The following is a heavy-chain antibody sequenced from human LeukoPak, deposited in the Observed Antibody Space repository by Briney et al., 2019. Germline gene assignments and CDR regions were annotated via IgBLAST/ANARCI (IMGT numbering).Heavy chain of an antibody. CDR2: IYPGDSDT. J-gene: IGHJ6*02. V-gene: IGHV5-51*01. CDR3: ASSIAVAGTYYGMDV. Sequence: ESLKISCKGSGYTFTNYWIGWVRQMPGKGLEWMGIIYPGDSDTRYSPSFQGPVTISADKSISTAYLQWNSLKASDTAMYYCASSIAVAGTYYGMDVWGQGTTVTVSS. CDR1: GYTFTNYW. D-gene: IGHD6-19*01.